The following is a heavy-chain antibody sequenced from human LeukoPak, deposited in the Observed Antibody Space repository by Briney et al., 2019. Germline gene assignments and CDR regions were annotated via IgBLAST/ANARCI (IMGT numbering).Heavy chain of an antibody. Sequence: SETLSLTCTVPGGSISSGSYYWGWIRQPPGKGLEWIGSIYYSGSTYYNPSLKSRVTISVDTSKNQFSLKLSSVTAADTAVYYCARHYGDTYPSLVYYFDYWGQGTLVTVSS. CDR2: IYYSGST. CDR1: GGSISSGSYY. CDR3: ARHYGDTYPSLVYYFDY. J-gene: IGHJ4*02. V-gene: IGHV4-39*01. D-gene: IGHD4-17*01.